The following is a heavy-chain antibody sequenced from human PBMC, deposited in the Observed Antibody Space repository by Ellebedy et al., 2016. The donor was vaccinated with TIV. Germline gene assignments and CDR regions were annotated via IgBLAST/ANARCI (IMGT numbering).Heavy chain of an antibody. V-gene: IGHV3-64D*06. CDR3: MTGAGLN. CDR1: GLTFSSYV. D-gene: IGHD3-16*01. CDR2: ISSNGVST. Sequence: PGGSLRLSCSASGLTFSSYVMHWVRQPPGKGLEYVSRISSNGVSTNYADSVKGRFIISRDNSKDPLYLQMSSLRAEDTAVYYCMTGAGLNWGQGTLVAVSS. J-gene: IGHJ4*02.